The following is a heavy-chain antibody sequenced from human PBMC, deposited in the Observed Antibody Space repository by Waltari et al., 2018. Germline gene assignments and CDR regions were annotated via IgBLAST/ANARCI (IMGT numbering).Heavy chain of an antibody. CDR3: TRGMFSMAGPGWGFQH. J-gene: IGHJ1*01. CDR2: IKGDGTTT. D-gene: IGHD6-19*01. V-gene: IGHV3-74*01. Sequence: EVQLAESGGGLVQPGGSLRLSCAASGFFFSSYWMHWVRQVPGKGLVWVARIKGDGTTTDYADSVKGRFTISRDNAKNTLYLQMTSLRKEDTAIYYCTRGMFSMAGPGWGFQHWGQGTLVTVSS. CDR1: GFFFSSYW.